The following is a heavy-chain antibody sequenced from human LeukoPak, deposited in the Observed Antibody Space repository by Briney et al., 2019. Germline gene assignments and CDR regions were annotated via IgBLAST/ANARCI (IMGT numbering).Heavy chain of an antibody. Sequence: GGSLRLSCAASGFTFSSYAMHWVRQVPGKGLEWVAVISYDGSNKYYADSVKGRFTISRDNSKNTLYLQMNSLRAEDTAVYYCARVPERYVDTAMVPNPYYFDYWGQGTLVTVSS. CDR2: ISYDGSNK. V-gene: IGHV3-30-3*01. CDR1: GFTFSSYA. CDR3: ARVPERYVDTAMVPNPYYFDY. J-gene: IGHJ4*02. D-gene: IGHD5-18*01.